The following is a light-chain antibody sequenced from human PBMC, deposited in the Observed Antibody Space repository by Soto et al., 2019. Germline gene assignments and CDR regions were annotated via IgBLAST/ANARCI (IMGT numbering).Light chain of an antibody. V-gene: IGKV1-9*01. CDR2: SAS. Sequence: IQLTQSPSSLSASVGDRVTITCRASRGISSYLAWYQRKPGKAPKLLVYSASTLQSGVPSRFSGSGSGPDFTLTISSLQPEDSATYFCQQLNSYPQTFGQGTRLEIK. CDR3: QQLNSYPQT. J-gene: IGKJ5*01. CDR1: RGISSY.